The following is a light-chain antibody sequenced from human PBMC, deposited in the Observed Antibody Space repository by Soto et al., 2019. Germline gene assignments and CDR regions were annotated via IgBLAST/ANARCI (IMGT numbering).Light chain of an antibody. Sequence: EIVMTQSPGTLSVSPGEGATLSCRASQSNRSNYVTCRKKRPGQAPRLLNCGASSRAAGIPDRFSGSGSGTVFTLTISILEHEDFAVYYCQQYARPPLTFGRGTKVDIK. CDR2: GAS. CDR3: QQYARPPLT. V-gene: IGKV3-20*01. J-gene: IGKJ4*01. CDR1: QSNRSNY.